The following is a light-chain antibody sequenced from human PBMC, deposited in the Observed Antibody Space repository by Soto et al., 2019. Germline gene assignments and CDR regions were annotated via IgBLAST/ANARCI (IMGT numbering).Light chain of an antibody. CDR3: SSYTSSTTYV. Sequence: ALTQPASVSGSPGHSIAISCTGTSSDVGGYNYVSWYQQHPGKAPKLMIYDVTNRPSGVSNRFSGSKSGNTASLTISGLQAEDEADYYCSSYTSSTTYVFGTGPKVPVL. J-gene: IGLJ1*01. V-gene: IGLV2-14*03. CDR1: SSDVGGYNY. CDR2: DVT.